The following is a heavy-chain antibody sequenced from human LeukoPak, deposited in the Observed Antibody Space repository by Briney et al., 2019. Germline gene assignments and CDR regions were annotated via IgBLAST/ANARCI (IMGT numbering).Heavy chain of an antibody. CDR3: ARESGITMLRGAHTP. J-gene: IGHJ5*02. Sequence: AGGSLRLSCAASGFTFDDYGMSWVRQAPGKGLEWVSGINWNGGSTGYADSVKGRFTVSRDNAKNSLYLQMNSLRAEDTAVYYCARESGITMLRGAHTPWGQGILVTVSS. CDR2: INWNGGST. V-gene: IGHV3-20*04. D-gene: IGHD3-10*01. CDR1: GFTFDDYG.